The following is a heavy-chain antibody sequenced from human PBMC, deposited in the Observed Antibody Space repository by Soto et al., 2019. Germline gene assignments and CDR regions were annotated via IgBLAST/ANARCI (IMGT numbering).Heavy chain of an antibody. CDR2: INAGNGNT. Sequence: ASVKVSCKASGYTFTSYAMHWVRQAPGQRHEWMGWINAGNGNTKYSQKLQGRVTITRDTSASTAYMELSSLRSEDTAVYYCAREEGYCSGGSCYTYNWFDPWGQGTLVTVSS. V-gene: IGHV1-3*01. CDR3: AREEGYCSGGSCYTYNWFDP. J-gene: IGHJ5*02. D-gene: IGHD2-15*01. CDR1: GYTFTSYA.